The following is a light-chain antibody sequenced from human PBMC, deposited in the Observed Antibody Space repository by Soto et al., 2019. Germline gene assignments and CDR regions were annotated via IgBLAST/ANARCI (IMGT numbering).Light chain of an antibody. Sequence: QSALTQPRSVSGSPGQSVTISCTGTSSDVGGDNYVSWSQQHPGNAPKLMIYDVSKRPSGVPDRFSGSKSGNTASLTISGLQAEDEADYYCCSYAGSYTYVFGTGTKLTVL. J-gene: IGLJ1*01. V-gene: IGLV2-11*01. CDR3: CSYAGSYTYV. CDR2: DVS. CDR1: SSDVGGDNY.